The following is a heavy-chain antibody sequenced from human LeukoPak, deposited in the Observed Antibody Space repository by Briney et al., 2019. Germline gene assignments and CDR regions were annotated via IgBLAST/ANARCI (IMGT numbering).Heavy chain of an antibody. J-gene: IGHJ4*02. D-gene: IGHD3-22*01. V-gene: IGHV3-21*01. CDR3: AIYYYDSSGYYFDY. Sequence: GGSLRLSCAASGFTFSSYTMNWVRQAPGKGLEWVSSISSSSSYIYYADSVKGRFTISRDNAKNSLYLQMNSLRAEDTAVYYCAIYYYDSSGYYFDYWGQGTLVTVSS. CDR2: ISSSSSYI. CDR1: GFTFSSYT.